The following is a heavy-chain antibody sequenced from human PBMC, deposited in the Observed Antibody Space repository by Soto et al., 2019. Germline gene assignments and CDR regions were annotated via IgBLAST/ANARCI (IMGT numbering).Heavy chain of an antibody. CDR1: GFTFSSYA. V-gene: IGHV3-23*01. CDR3: ATPGWAYCSSTSCYPEDAFDI. J-gene: IGHJ3*02. D-gene: IGHD2-2*01. Sequence: GGSLRLSCAASGFTFSSYAMSWVRQAPVKGLEWVSAIRGSGGSTYYADSVKGRFTIARDQSKNPMYRQMNSLSAEDTAVYYCATPGWAYCSSTSCYPEDAFDIWGQGTMVTVSS. CDR2: IRGSGGST.